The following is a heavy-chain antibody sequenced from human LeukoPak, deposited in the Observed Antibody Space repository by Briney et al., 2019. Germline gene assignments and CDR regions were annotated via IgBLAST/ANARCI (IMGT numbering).Heavy chain of an antibody. Sequence: PSETLSLTCTVSGGSISSGDYYWSWIRQPPGKGLEWIGYTSYTGSAYYNPSLKSRITISVDTSKNQFSLKLSSVTAADTAVYYCARDHSGYGRFDYWGQGTLVTVSP. CDR2: TSYTGSA. CDR3: ARDHSGYGRFDY. CDR1: GGSISSGDYY. D-gene: IGHD5-12*01. V-gene: IGHV4-30-4*01. J-gene: IGHJ4*02.